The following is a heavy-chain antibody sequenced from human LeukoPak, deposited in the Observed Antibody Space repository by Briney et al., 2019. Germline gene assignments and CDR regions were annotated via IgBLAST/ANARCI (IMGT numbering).Heavy chain of an antibody. CDR1: GGSISSGGYY. Sequence: SQTLSLTCTVSGGSISSGGYYWSWIRQHPGKGLEWIGYIYYSGSTYYNPSLKSRVTISVDTSKNQFSLKLSSVTAADTAVYYCARLSGGYSYGSIDYWGQGTLVTVSS. CDR2: IYYSGST. D-gene: IGHD5-18*01. CDR3: ARLSGGYSYGSIDY. V-gene: IGHV4-31*03. J-gene: IGHJ4*02.